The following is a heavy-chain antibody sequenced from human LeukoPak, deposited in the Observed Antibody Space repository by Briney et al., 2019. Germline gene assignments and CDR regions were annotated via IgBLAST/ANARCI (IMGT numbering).Heavy chain of an antibody. V-gene: IGHV1-69*13. CDR2: IIPIFGTA. CDR3: ARAPSITVLTFHY. D-gene: IGHD6-19*01. Sequence: ASVKVSCKASGGTFSSYAISWVRQAPGQGLEWMGGIIPIFGTANYAQKFQGRVTITADESTSTAYMELSSLRSEDTAVYYCARAPSITVLTFHYWGQGILVTVSS. J-gene: IGHJ4*02. CDR1: GGTFSSYA.